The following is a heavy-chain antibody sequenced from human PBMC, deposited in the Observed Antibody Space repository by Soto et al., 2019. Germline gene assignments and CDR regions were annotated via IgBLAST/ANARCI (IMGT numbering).Heavy chain of an antibody. CDR2: ISGSGGST. CDR3: AKDRILSSWPLDAFDI. Sequence: HPGGSLRLSCAASGFTFSSYAMSWVRQAPGKGLEWVSAISGSGGSTYYADSVKGRFTISRDNSKNTLYLQMNSLRAEDTDVYYCAKDRILSSWPLDAFDIWGQGTMVTVSS. CDR1: GFTFSSYA. D-gene: IGHD6-13*01. V-gene: IGHV3-23*01. J-gene: IGHJ3*02.